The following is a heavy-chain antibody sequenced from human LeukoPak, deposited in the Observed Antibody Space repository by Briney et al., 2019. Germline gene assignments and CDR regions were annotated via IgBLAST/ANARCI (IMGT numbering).Heavy chain of an antibody. CDR3: ARHYYDSSGYLDAFDI. CDR1: GGSISSSSYY. J-gene: IGHJ3*02. Sequence: PSETLSLTCTVSGGSISSSSYYWGWIRQPPGKGLEWIVSIYYSGSTYYNPYLKSRVTISVDTSKNQFSLKLSSVTAADTAVYYCARHYYDSSGYLDAFDIWGEGTRVSVSS. D-gene: IGHD3-22*01. CDR2: IYYSGST. V-gene: IGHV4-39*01.